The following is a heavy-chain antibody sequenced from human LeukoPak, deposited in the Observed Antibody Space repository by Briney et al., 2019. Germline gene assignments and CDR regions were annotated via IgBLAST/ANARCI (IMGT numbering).Heavy chain of an antibody. D-gene: IGHD3-22*01. CDR2: ISYDGSNK. Sequence: PGGSLRLSCAASGFTFSSYAMHWVRQAPGKGLEWVAVISYDGSNKYYADSVKGRFTISRDNSKNTLYLQMNSLRAEDTAVYYCARSEYYYDSSGYYLFDYWAREPWSPSPQ. CDR1: GFTFSSYA. V-gene: IGHV3-30-3*01. CDR3: ARSEYYYDSSGYYLFDY. J-gene: IGHJ4*02.